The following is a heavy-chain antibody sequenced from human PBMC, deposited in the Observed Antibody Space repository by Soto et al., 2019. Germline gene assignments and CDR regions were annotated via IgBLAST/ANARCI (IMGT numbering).Heavy chain of an antibody. CDR1: GYTFTTYG. V-gene: IGHV1-18*01. D-gene: IGHD1-1*01. Sequence: QVHLVQSGAEVKKPGASVKVSCKGSGYTFTTYGITWVRQAPGQGLEWMGWISAHNGNTNYAQKLQGRVTVARDTSTSAAYMELRSLRSDDTAVYYCARGRYGDYWGQGALVTVSS. J-gene: IGHJ4*02. CDR3: ARGRYGDY. CDR2: ISAHNGNT.